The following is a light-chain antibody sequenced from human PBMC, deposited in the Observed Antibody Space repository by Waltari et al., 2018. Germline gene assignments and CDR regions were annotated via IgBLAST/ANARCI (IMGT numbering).Light chain of an antibody. CDR3: QQYYSTPYL. V-gene: IGKV1-5*03. J-gene: IGKJ2*01. Sequence: TQSPGTLSLSPGERVTITCRASQSISSWLAWYQQKPGKAPKLLIYKASSLESGVPSRFSGSGSGTEFTLTISTLQAEDVAVYYCQQYYSTPYLFGQGTKLEIK. CDR1: QSISSW. CDR2: KAS.